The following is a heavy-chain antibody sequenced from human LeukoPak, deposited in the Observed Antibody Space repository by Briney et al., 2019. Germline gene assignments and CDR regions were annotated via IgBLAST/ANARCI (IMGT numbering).Heavy chain of an antibody. CDR1: GFNFKTYS. J-gene: IGHJ6*02. D-gene: IGHD2-15*01. V-gene: IGHV3-30*04. CDR3: ARVKETRGRPCSGGSCYPYYGMDV. Sequence: PGGSLRLSCAASGFNFKTYSMHWVRQAPGMGLEWVAVISSDGKNKDYADSVKGRFTISRDNHKNTLSLQINSLRAEDTAVYYCARVKETRGRPCSGGSCYPYYGMDVWGQGTTVTVSS. CDR2: ISSDGKNK.